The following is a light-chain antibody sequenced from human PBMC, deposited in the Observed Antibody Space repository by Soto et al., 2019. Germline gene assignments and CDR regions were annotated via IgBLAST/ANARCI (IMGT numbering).Light chain of an antibody. CDR1: QSISSVY. Sequence: EIVLTQSPGTLSLSPGERATLSCRASQSISSVYLAWYQQKPGQAPRLLIYGASTRATGIPDRFSGSGSGTDFTLTISRLEPEDFAGYYCQQYGSSRSYTFGQGTNVELK. V-gene: IGKV3-20*01. CDR2: GAS. J-gene: IGKJ2*01. CDR3: QQYGSSRSYT.